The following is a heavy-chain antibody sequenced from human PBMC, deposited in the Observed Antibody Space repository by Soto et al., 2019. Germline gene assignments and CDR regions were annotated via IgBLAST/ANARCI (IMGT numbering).Heavy chain of an antibody. V-gene: IGHV3-74*01. CDR3: ARSLPGTYGAFDL. J-gene: IGHJ3*01. D-gene: IGHD1-7*01. Sequence: GGSLRLSCAASEFTFRSYWMHWVRQSPGKGLVWVSRISGDGSSTNYADSVKGRFTISRDNAKNTVYLQIDSLRAKDTAVYYCARSLPGTYGAFDLWGQGTMVTVSS. CDR1: EFTFRSYW. CDR2: ISGDGSST.